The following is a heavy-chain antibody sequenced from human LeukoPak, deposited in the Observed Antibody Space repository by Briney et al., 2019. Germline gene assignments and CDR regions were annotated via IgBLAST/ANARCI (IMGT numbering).Heavy chain of an antibody. CDR3: ARDLVVPAAEPNWFDP. D-gene: IGHD2-2*01. Sequence: PWASVKVSCKASGGTFSSYAISWVRQAPGQGLEWMGRIIPILGIANYAQKFQGRVTITADKSTSTAYMELSSLRSEDTAVYYCARDLVVPAAEPNWFDPWGQGTLVTVSS. V-gene: IGHV1-69*04. CDR1: GGTFSSYA. CDR2: IIPILGIA. J-gene: IGHJ5*02.